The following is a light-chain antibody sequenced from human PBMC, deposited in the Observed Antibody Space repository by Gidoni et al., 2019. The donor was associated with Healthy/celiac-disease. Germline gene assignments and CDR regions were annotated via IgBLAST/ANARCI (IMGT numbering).Light chain of an antibody. Sequence: EIVFTQSPATLSLSPGERATLSCRASQSVSSYLAWYQQKPGQAPRLLIYDASNRATGTPSRFSGSGSGTDFTLTISSLEPEDFAVYYCQQRSNWPRRTFGQGTKVEIK. CDR1: QSVSSY. V-gene: IGKV3-11*01. CDR3: QQRSNWPRRT. CDR2: DAS. J-gene: IGKJ1*01.